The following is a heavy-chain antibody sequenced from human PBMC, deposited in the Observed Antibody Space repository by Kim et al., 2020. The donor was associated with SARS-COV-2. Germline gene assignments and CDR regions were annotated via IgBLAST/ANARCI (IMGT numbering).Heavy chain of an antibody. Sequence: GGSLRLSCAASGFTFSSYAMHWVRQAPGKGLEWVAVISYDRSNKYYADSVKGRFTIPRDNSKNTLYLQMNSLRAGDTAVYYCARDQAYTIFGVVIIGYFDYWGQGTLVTVSS. J-gene: IGHJ4*02. D-gene: IGHD3-3*01. CDR1: GFTFSSYA. CDR2: ISYDRSNK. CDR3: ARDQAYTIFGVVIIGYFDY. V-gene: IGHV3-30-3*01.